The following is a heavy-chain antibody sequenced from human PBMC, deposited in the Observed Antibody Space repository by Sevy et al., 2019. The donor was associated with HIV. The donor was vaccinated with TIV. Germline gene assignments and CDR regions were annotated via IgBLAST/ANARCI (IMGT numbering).Heavy chain of an antibody. V-gene: IGHV3-23*01. J-gene: IGHJ1*01. CDR2: ISGSGGST. D-gene: IGHD6-6*01. CDR1: GFTFSSYA. Sequence: GSLRLSCAASGFTFSSYAMSWVRQAPGKGLEWVSAISGSGGSTYYADSVKGRFTISRDNSKNTLYLQMNSLRAEDTAVYYCAKWAEYSSSSVGEYFQHWGQGTLVTVSS. CDR3: AKWAEYSSSSVGEYFQH.